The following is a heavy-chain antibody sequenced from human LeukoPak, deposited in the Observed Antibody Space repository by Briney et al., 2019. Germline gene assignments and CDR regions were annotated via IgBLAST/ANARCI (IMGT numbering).Heavy chain of an antibody. CDR3: AKAQDYYYYYMDV. CDR1: GFTFSSYS. V-gene: IGHV3-48*04. CDR2: ISSSSSTI. J-gene: IGHJ6*03. Sequence: HPGGSLRLSCAASGFTFSSYSMNWVRQAPGKGLEWVSYISSSSSTIYYADSVKGRFTISRDNAKNSLYLQMNSLRAEDTAVYYCAKAQDYYYYYMDVWGKGTTVTVSS.